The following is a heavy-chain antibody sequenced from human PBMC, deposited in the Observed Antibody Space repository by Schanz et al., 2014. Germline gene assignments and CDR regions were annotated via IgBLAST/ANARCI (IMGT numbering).Heavy chain of an antibody. Sequence: QVQLQQWGAGLLKPSETLSLTCAVYGGSFSSNYWSWIRQPPGKGLEWIGEINQSGTTNYNPSLKSRVTISVDKPKKQFSLKVTSMTAADTAVYYCARGHHPHGITVAARGFDPGGQGTLVTVSS. CDR1: GGSFSSNY. CDR2: INQSGTT. CDR3: ARGHHPHGITVAARGFDP. D-gene: IGHD6-19*01. V-gene: IGHV4-34*02. J-gene: IGHJ5*02.